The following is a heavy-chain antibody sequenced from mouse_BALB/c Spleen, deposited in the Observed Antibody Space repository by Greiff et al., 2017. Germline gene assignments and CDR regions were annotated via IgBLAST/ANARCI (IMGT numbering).Heavy chain of an antibody. V-gene: IGHV5-9-4*01. CDR3: ARDYRYDEGMDY. D-gene: IGHD2-14*01. J-gene: IGHJ4*01. Sequence: EVKVVESGGGLVKPGGSLKLSCAASGFTFSSYAMSWVRQSPEKRLEWVAEISSGGSYTYYPDTVTGRFTISRDNAKNTLYLEMSSLRSEDTAMYYCARDYRYDEGMDYWGQGTSVTVSS. CDR2: ISSGGSYT. CDR1: GFTFSSYA.